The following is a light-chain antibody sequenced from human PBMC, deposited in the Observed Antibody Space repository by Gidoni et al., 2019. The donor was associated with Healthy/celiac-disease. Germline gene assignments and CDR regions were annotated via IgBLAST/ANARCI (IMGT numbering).Light chain of an antibody. V-gene: IGKV3-20*01. CDR2: GAS. Sequence: EIVLTQSPGTLSLTPGERATLSCRASQSVSSSYLAWDQQKPGQAPRLLIYGASSRATGIPDRVSGSGSGTDFTLTISRLEPEDFAVYYCQQYGSSPWTFGQGTKVEIK. CDR1: QSVSSSY. CDR3: QQYGSSPWT. J-gene: IGKJ1*01.